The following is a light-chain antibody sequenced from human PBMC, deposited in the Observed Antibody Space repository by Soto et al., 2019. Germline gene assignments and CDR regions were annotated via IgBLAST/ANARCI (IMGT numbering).Light chain of an antibody. J-gene: IGKJ2*01. Sequence: DIQMTQSPSSLSMSVGDRVTITCRASQNISTSLNWYQMKLGRAPKLLIYSASTLQSGAPSRFSGGGSGTDFTLTINSLQPEDFATYSCQQSYNAPYTFGQGTMLEIK. CDR2: SAS. V-gene: IGKV1-39*01. CDR3: QQSYNAPYT. CDR1: QNISTS.